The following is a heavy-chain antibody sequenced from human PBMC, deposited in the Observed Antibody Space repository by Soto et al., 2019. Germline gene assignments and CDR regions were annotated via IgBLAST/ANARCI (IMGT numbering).Heavy chain of an antibody. CDR3: ARPQVGHSRGSEFDP. D-gene: IGHD6-19*01. Sequence: TSETLSLTCNVSGGSISHNNPYWGWIRQPPGKGLEWIGNIFYGGSTYYNPSLKSRLTLSIDASKNQFSLQLSSVTAADTAGYDWARPQVGHSRGSEFDPWGQGTPVTVSS. V-gene: IGHV4-39*01. CDR2: IFYGGST. CDR1: GGSISHNNPY. J-gene: IGHJ5*02.